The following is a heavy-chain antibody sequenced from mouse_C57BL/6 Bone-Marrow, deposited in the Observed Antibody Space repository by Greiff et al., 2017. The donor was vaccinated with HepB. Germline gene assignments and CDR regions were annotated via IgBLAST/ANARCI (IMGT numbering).Heavy chain of an antibody. CDR1: GYAFSSYW. CDR2: IYPGDGDT. D-gene: IGHD2-1*01. CDR3: ARKEGKILFDY. Sequence: VKLMESGAELVKPGASVKISCKASGYAFSSYWMNWVKQRPGKGLEWIGQIYPGDGDTNYNGKFKGKATLTADKSSSTAYMQLSSLTSEDSAVYFCARKEGKILFDYWGQGTTLTVSS. J-gene: IGHJ2*01. V-gene: IGHV1-80*01.